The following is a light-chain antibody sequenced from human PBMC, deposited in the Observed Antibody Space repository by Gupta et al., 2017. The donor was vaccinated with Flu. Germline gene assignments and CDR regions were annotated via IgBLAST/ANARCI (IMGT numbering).Light chain of an antibody. CDR3: SSHASRGTGV. Sequence: QSAPTQPRPVSASPGPSVTIPCTGTSSAVGRSNRVPWYEQHPGQPPPLILYDVTERPSGVADRFSGSKSGNAASLTIAGLQADDGAYYYCSSHASRGTGVFGTGTTVTVL. V-gene: IGLV2-11*01. CDR1: SSAVGRSNR. J-gene: IGLJ1*01. CDR2: DVT.